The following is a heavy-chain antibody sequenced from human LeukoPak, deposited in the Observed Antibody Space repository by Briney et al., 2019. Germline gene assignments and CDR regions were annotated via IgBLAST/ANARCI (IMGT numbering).Heavy chain of an antibody. CDR3: ARDPYYYDSSTYSPARLPFDY. J-gene: IGHJ4*02. D-gene: IGHD3-22*01. CDR1: GYTLTELS. V-gene: IGHV1-24*01. CDR2: FDPEDGET. Sequence: GASVKVSCKVSGYTLTELSMHWVRQAPGKGLEWMGGFDPEDGETIYAQKFQGRVTMTEDTSTDTAYMELSSLRSEDTAVYYCARDPYYYDSSTYSPARLPFDYWGQGTLVTVSS.